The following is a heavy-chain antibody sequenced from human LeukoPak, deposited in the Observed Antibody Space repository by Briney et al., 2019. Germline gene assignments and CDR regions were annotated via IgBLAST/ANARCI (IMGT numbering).Heavy chain of an antibody. CDR2: MNPNSGNT. CDR1: GYTFTSYD. V-gene: IGHV1-8*01. Sequence: GASVKVSCKASGYTFTSYDINWVRQATGQGLEWMGWMNPNSGNTGYAQKFQGRVTMTRNTSISTACMELSSLRSEDTAVYYCAALGLYDSSGYYPAPWGQGTLVTVSS. CDR3: AALGLYDSSGYYPAP. D-gene: IGHD3-22*01. J-gene: IGHJ4*02.